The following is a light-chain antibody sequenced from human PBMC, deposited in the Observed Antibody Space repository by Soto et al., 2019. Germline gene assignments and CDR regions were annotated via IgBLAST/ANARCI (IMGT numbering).Light chain of an antibody. CDR3: QQYNNWPWT. CDR2: GAS. CDR1: QSVSSN. Sequence: EIVMNKSPATLSVSPGERATLSCRASQSVSSNLAWYQQKPGQAPRLLIYGASTRATGIPARFSGSGSGTEFTLTISSLQSEDFAVYYCQQYNNWPWTFGQGGKV. J-gene: IGKJ1*01. V-gene: IGKV3D-15*01.